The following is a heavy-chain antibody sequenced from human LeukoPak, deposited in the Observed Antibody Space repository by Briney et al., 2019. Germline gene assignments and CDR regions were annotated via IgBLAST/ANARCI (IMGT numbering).Heavy chain of an antibody. V-gene: IGHV3-23*01. J-gene: IGHJ4*02. D-gene: IGHD4-17*01. CDR3: AKGGASVTRYVDY. CDR1: GFTFSSYA. Sequence: GGSLRLSCAASGFTFSSYAMSWVRQAPGKGLEWVSAISGSGGSTYYADSVKGRFTISRDNAKNSLYLQMNSLRAEDTAVYYCAKGGASVTRYVDYWGQGTLVTVSS. CDR2: ISGSGGST.